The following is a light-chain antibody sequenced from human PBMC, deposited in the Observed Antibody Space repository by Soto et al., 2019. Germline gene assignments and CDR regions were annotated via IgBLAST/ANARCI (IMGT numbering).Light chain of an antibody. CDR2: AAS. J-gene: IGKJ1*01. V-gene: IGKV1-39*01. CDR3: QQSYSTPPT. CDR1: QSISSW. Sequence: DIPMTQSPSTLSASVGDRVTITCRASQSISSWLAWYQQKPGKAPKLLIYAASSLQSGVPSRFSGSGSGTDFTLTISSLQPEDVATYYCQQSYSTPPTLGQGTKVDIK.